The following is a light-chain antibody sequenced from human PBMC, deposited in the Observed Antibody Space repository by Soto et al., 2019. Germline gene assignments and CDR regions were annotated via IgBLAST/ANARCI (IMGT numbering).Light chain of an antibody. Sequence: DIVLTQSPATLSSSLGDRATLSCRASQSFSSFLAWYQQKPGKAPKLLIYEASSIESGVPSRFSGSGSGTEFTLTISSLQPDDFATYYCQQYNSYGTFGQGTKVDI. CDR2: EAS. J-gene: IGKJ1*01. CDR3: QQYNSYGT. V-gene: IGKV1-5*03. CDR1: QSFSSF.